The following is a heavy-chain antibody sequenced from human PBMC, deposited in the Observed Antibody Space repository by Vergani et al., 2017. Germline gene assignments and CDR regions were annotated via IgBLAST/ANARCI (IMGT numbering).Heavy chain of an antibody. J-gene: IGHJ5*02. CDR2: IYTSGST. V-gene: IGHV4-61*02. Sequence: QVQLQESGPGLVKPSETLSLTCTVSGCSISSGSYYWSWIRQPAGKGRGWIGRIYTSGSTNYNPSLRSRVTMSVDTSKNQFSLKLSSVTAADTSEYYCARGRYSSGWYWFDPWGQGTLVTVSS. CDR1: GCSISSGSYY. D-gene: IGHD6-19*01. CDR3: ARGRYSSGWYWFDP.